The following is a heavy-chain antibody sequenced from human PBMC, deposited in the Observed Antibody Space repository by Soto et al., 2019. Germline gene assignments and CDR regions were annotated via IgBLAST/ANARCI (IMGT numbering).Heavy chain of an antibody. CDR2: MNPNSGNT. D-gene: IGHD3-3*01. CDR1: GYTFTSYD. CDR3: ARVGQARYYHFWGGQRKAFDI. J-gene: IGHJ3*02. V-gene: IGHV1-8*01. Sequence: QVQLVQSGAEVKKPGASVKVSCKASGYTFTSYDINWVRQATGQGLEWMGWMNPNSGNTGYAQKFQGRVTMTRNTFISTAYMALGSLRSEDTAVYYCARVGQARYYHFWGGQRKAFDIWGQGTMVTVSS.